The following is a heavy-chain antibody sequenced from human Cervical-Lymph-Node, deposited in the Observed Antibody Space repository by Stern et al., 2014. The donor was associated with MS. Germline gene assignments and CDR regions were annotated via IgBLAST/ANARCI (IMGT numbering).Heavy chain of an antibody. J-gene: IGHJ5*02. D-gene: IGHD6-13*01. CDR2: VDLGDSDT. CDR1: GYSFTSYW. CDR3: ARTRYSSSWYSFDP. V-gene: IGHV5-51*03. Sequence: EVQLVESGAEVKKPGESLKISCTGSGYSFTSYWIDWVRHMPGKGLEWMGIVDLGDSDTSSSPPFQDTLGISADKSTSTAYLQGSSLKASDTAMYYCARTRYSSSWYSFDPWGQGTLVTVSS.